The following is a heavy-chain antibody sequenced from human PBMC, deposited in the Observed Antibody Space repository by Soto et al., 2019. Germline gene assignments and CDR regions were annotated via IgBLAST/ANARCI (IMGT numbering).Heavy chain of an antibody. CDR2: ISSSSSHI. CDR1: GFTFSSYS. CDR3: ARDMSGWYGVGY. Sequence: EVQLVESGGGLVKPGGSLRLSCAASGFTFSSYSMNWVRQAPGKGLEWVSSISSSSSHIYYADSVKGRFTISRDNAKNSLYLQMNSLRAEDTAVYYCARDMSGWYGVGYWGQGTLVTVSS. D-gene: IGHD6-19*01. V-gene: IGHV3-21*01. J-gene: IGHJ4*02.